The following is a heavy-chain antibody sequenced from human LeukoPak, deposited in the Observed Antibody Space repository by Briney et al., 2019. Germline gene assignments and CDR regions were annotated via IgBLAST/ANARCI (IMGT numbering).Heavy chain of an antibody. Sequence: GGSLRLSCAASGFTFDDYAMHWVRQAPGKGLEWVSGISWNSGSIGYADSVKGRFTISRDNAKNSLYLQMNSLRAEDTAVYHCATRSATPMIAAGSEGAFDIWGQGTMVTVSS. D-gene: IGHD3-22*01. CDR2: ISWNSGSI. CDR3: ATRSATPMIAAGSEGAFDI. J-gene: IGHJ3*02. V-gene: IGHV3-9*01. CDR1: GFTFDDYA.